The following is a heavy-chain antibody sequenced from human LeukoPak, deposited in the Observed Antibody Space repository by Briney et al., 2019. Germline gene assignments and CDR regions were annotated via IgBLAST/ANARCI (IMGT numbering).Heavy chain of an antibody. Sequence: GGSLRLSCAASGFTFSSFSMHWVRQAPGKGLEWVSVISSDGSNKYYADSVKGRFTISRDNSKNTLSLQMDSLTPEDSALYYCARVFGDYAVDYWGQGTLVTVSS. V-gene: IGHV3-30-3*01. CDR1: GFTFSSFS. J-gene: IGHJ4*02. CDR2: ISSDGSNK. CDR3: ARVFGDYAVDY. D-gene: IGHD3-16*01.